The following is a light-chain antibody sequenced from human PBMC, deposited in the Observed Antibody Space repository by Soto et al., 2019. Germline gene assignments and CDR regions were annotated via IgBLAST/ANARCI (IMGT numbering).Light chain of an antibody. V-gene: IGKV3-20*01. CDR1: QSVSSSY. J-gene: IGKJ1*01. CDR2: GAS. Sequence: EIVLTQSPGTLSLSPGERATLSCRASQSVSSSYLAWYQQKPGQAPRLLIYGASSRATGIPDRFSGSESGTDFTLTISRLETEDFAVYYCQQYGSSLSWTFGQGTKVDI. CDR3: QQYGSSLSWT.